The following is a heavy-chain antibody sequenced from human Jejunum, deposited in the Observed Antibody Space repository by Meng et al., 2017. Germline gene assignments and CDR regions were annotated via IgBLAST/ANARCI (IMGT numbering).Heavy chain of an antibody. D-gene: IGHD3-10*02. CDR1: GGSIESNNW. CDR2: VYHSGST. Sequence: QVQLQGSGPGLVKPSETLSLTCAVSGGSIESNNWWTWIRQPPGQGLEWIGEVYHSGSTHYNPSLQSRVTISIGNSKNRFSLSLNSVTAADTAIYYCARADYVRYFDLWGRGTLVTVSS. CDR3: ARADYVRYFDL. V-gene: IGHV4-4*02. J-gene: IGHJ2*01.